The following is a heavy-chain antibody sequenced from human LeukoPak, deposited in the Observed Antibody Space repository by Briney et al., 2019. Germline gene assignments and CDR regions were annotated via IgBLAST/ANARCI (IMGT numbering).Heavy chain of an antibody. D-gene: IGHD3-9*01. Sequence: GGSLRLSCAAPGFTFSKYWMSWVRQAPGKGLEWVANIKQDGSEKYYVDSVKGRFTISRDNAKNSLYLQMNSLRAEDTAVYYCARGDELRYFDWLSNFDYWGQGTLVTVSS. CDR3: ARGDELRYFDWLSNFDY. J-gene: IGHJ4*02. CDR2: IKQDGSEK. CDR1: GFTFSKYW. V-gene: IGHV3-7*01.